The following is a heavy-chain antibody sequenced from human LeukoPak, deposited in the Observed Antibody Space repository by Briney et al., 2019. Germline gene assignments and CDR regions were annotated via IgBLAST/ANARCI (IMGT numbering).Heavy chain of an antibody. CDR2: IYHSGST. CDR3: ARQPRYCSSTSCYYYYYMDV. D-gene: IGHD2-2*01. CDR1: GGSIGNYY. Sequence: SETLSLTCTVSGGSIGNYYWSWIRQPPGKGLEWIGSIYHSGSTYYNPSLKRRVTISVDTSKNQFSLKLSSVTAADTAVYYCARQPRYCSSTSCYYYYYMDVWGKGTTVTVSS. J-gene: IGHJ6*03. V-gene: IGHV4-59*08.